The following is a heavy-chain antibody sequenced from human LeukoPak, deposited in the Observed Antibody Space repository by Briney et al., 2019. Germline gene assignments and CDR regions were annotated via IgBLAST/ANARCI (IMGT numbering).Heavy chain of an antibody. CDR2: ISSSGSTI. CDR3: ARGDKQLVFNRNKGGFDP. Sequence: SCKASGYTFSDYYMSWIRQAPGKGLEWVSYISSSGSTIYYADSVKGRFTISREIAQNSLHVEMNSLRAEVTAVYCCARGDKQLVFNRNKGGFDPWGQGTLVTVSS. J-gene: IGHJ5*02. CDR1: GYTFSDYY. V-gene: IGHV3-11*01. D-gene: IGHD6-13*01.